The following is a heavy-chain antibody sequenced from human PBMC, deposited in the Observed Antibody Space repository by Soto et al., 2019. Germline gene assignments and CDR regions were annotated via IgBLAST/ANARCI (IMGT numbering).Heavy chain of an antibody. CDR3: AAGGLTMVRGVPPYYYGMDV. D-gene: IGHD3-10*01. CDR2: IVVGSGNT. CDR1: GFTFTSSA. Sequence: VASVKVSCKASGFTFTSSAVQWVRQARGQRLEWIGWIVVGSGNTNYAQKFQERVTITRDMSTSTAYMGLSSLRSEDTAVYYCAAGGLTMVRGVPPYYYGMDVWGPGTTVTVSS. V-gene: IGHV1-58*01. J-gene: IGHJ6*02.